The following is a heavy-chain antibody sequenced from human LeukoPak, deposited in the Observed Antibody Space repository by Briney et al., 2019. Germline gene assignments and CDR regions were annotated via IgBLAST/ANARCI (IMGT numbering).Heavy chain of an antibody. J-gene: IGHJ5*02. CDR1: GYTFTGYY. Sequence: ASVKVSCKASGYTFTGYYMNWVRQAPGQGLEWMGWINSDSGFTKCAQKLQGRVTMTRDTSITTVYMDLTRLTSDDTAVYYCARNFDMKGFDPWGQGTLVTVSS. D-gene: IGHD3-9*01. CDR3: ARNFDMKGFDP. V-gene: IGHV1-2*02. CDR2: INSDSGFT.